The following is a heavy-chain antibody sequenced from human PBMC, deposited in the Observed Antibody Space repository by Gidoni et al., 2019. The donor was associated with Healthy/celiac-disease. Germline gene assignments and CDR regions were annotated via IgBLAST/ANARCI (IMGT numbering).Heavy chain of an antibody. CDR3: AKDQGPQWLVTHHAFDI. J-gene: IGHJ3*02. CDR2: ISGSGGST. Sequence: EVQLLESGGGLVQPGGSLRLSCAASGFTFSSYAMSWVRQAPGKGLEWVSAISGSGGSTYYADSVKGRFNISRDNSKNTLYLQMNSLRAEDTAVYYCAKDQGPQWLVTHHAFDIWGQGTMVTVSS. V-gene: IGHV3-23*01. D-gene: IGHD6-19*01. CDR1: GFTFSSYA.